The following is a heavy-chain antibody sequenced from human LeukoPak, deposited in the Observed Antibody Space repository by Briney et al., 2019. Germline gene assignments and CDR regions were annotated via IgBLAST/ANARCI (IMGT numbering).Heavy chain of an antibody. V-gene: IGHV1-46*01. CDR1: GGTFSTYA. D-gene: IGHD6-19*01. CDR2: INPSGGST. CDR3: ARDGQWLSFDP. Sequence: ASVKVSCKASGGTFSTYAISWVRQAPGQGLEWMGIINPSGGSTSYAQKFQGRVTMTRDTSTSTVYMELSSLRSEDTAVYYCARDGQWLSFDPWGQGTLVTVSS. J-gene: IGHJ5*02.